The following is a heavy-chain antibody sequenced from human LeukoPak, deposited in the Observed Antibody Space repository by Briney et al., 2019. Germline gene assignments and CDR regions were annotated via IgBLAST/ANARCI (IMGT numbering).Heavy chain of an antibody. D-gene: IGHD3-10*01. CDR2: ISSSSSAM. CDR3: ARGSGNSFDY. V-gene: IGHV3-48*02. J-gene: IGHJ4*02. CDR1: GFTFSSSI. Sequence: GGSLRLSCAASGFTFSSSIMSWVRPAPGKGLEWVSYISSSSSAMYYADSMKGRFTISRDNAKNSLYLQMNNLRDEDTAVYYCARGSGNSFDYWGQGALVTVSS.